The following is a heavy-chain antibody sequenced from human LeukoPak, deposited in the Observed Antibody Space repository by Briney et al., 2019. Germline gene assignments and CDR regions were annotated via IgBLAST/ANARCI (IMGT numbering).Heavy chain of an antibody. CDR3: ARDVADYDFWSGMARDDAFDI. Sequence: GASVKVCCKASGYTFTSYGISWVRQAPGQGLEWMGWISAYNGNTNYAQKLQGRVTMTTDTSTSTAYMELRSLRSDDTAVYYCARDVADYDFWSGMARDDAFDIWGQGTMVTVSS. CDR1: GYTFTSYG. J-gene: IGHJ3*02. D-gene: IGHD3-3*01. V-gene: IGHV1-18*01. CDR2: ISAYNGNT.